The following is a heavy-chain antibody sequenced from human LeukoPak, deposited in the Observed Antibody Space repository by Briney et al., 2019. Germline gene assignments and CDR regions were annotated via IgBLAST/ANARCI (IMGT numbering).Heavy chain of an antibody. D-gene: IGHD6-13*01. J-gene: IGHJ4*02. V-gene: IGHV3-73*01. CDR3: TRRTSASSPFDY. Sequence: PGGSLRLSCAASGFTFSGSAMHWVRQASGKGLEWVGRIRSKANSYATAYAASVKGRFTISRDDSKNTAYLQMNSLKTEDTAVFYCTRRTSASSPFDYWGQGTLVTVSS. CDR2: IRSKANSYAT. CDR1: GFTFSGSA.